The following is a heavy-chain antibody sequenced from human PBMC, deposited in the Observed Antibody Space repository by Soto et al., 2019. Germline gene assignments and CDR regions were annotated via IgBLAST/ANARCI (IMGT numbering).Heavy chain of an antibody. CDR3: ARDPPSAIGYFQN. D-gene: IGHD2-2*02. Sequence: QVQLVQAGAEVKTPGASVKVSCKASGSTFTSYGISWVRQAHGQGIEWMGWISSYNGNTNYAQKLPGRVTMTTHTSRSTAYMELRSLTSDDTAVYYCARDPPSAIGYFQNWGQGTLVTASS. CDR2: ISSYNGNT. CDR1: GSTFTSYG. J-gene: IGHJ1*01. V-gene: IGHV1-18*04.